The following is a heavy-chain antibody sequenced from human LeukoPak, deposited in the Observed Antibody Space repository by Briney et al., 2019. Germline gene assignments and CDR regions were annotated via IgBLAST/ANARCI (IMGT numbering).Heavy chain of an antibody. CDR1: GFTFSSYS. V-gene: IGHV3-21*01. CDR3: AREWSGYYYYIDY. J-gene: IGHJ4*02. D-gene: IGHD3-22*01. Sequence: GGSLRLSCAASGFTFSSYSMNWVRQAPGKGLEWVSSISSSSSYIYYADSVKGRFTISGDNAKNSLYLQMNSLRAEDTAVYYCAREWSGYYYYIDYWGQGTLVTVSS. CDR2: ISSSSSYI.